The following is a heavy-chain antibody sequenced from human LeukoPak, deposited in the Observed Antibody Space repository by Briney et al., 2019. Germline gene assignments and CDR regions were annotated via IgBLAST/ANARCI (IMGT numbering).Heavy chain of an antibody. Sequence: SETLSLTCTVSGGSISSGSYYWRWIRQPAGKGLEWIGHIYTSGSTNYNPPLKGRVTISVDTSKNQFSLKLSSVTAADTAVYYCAREVVVPAAINWFDPWGQGTLVTVSS. CDR1: GGSISSGSYY. CDR3: AREVVVPAAINWFDP. D-gene: IGHD2-2*01. CDR2: IYTSGST. J-gene: IGHJ5*02. V-gene: IGHV4-61*09.